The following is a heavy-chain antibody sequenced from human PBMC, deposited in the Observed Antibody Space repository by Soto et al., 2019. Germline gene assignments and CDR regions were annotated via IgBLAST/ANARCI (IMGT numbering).Heavy chain of an antibody. D-gene: IGHD6-19*01. Sequence: QVQLVQSGTEVKKPGDSVKVSCKASGYTFTSYAIHWVRQAPGQSLEWMGWINPGKTNPIYSEKFQGRLTFTRDTSASTVYMELRNLISEDTAVYYCGKDEGYSSGWSYLDYWGQGALVTVSS. J-gene: IGHJ4*02. CDR2: INPGKTNP. CDR3: GKDEGYSSGWSYLDY. V-gene: IGHV1-3*01. CDR1: GYTFTSYA.